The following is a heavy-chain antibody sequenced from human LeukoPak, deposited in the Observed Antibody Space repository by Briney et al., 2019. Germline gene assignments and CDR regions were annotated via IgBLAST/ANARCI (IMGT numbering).Heavy chain of an antibody. CDR3: ASQPLDDYGDPYYFDY. CDR2: IYPGDSDT. J-gene: IGHJ4*02. V-gene: IGHV5-51*01. Sequence: KAGESLKISSKGSGYSFTSYWIGCVRQMPGKVLEWMGIIYPGDSDTRYSPSFQGQVTISADKTISTAYLQWSSLKASDTAMYYCASQPLDDYGDPYYFDYWGQGTLVTVSS. CDR1: GYSFTSYW. D-gene: IGHD4-17*01.